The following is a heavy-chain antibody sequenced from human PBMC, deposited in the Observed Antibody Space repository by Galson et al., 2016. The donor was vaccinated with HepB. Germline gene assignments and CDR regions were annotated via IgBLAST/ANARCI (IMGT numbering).Heavy chain of an antibody. V-gene: IGHV4-59*01. CDR1: GGSFSDYY. CDR3: ERSPMLWFHFDL. CDR2: VYYSGDT. D-gene: IGHD3-10*01. Sequence: SETLSLTCTVSGGSFSDYYWSWIRQPPGKGLEWIGSVYYSGDTNYNPSVKSRVTISVDTSKNQFSLKLRSVTAADTAVYYCERSPMLWFHFDLWGRGTLVTVSS. J-gene: IGHJ2*01.